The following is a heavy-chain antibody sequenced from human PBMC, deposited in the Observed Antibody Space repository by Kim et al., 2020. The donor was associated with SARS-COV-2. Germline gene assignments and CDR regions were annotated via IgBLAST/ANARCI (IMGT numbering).Heavy chain of an antibody. V-gene: IGHV5-51*01. Sequence: GESLKISCKGSGFSFTNYWIGWVRQMPGKGLEWMGIIYPGDSDTRYSPSLQGQVTISADKSISTAYLQWSSLKASDTAMYYCARHRGAGSYPTGLYYYYDMNVWGQGTTVTVSS. D-gene: IGHD3-10*01. CDR1: GFSFTNYW. CDR2: IYPGDSDT. CDR3: ARHRGAGSYPTGLYYYYDMNV. J-gene: IGHJ6*02.